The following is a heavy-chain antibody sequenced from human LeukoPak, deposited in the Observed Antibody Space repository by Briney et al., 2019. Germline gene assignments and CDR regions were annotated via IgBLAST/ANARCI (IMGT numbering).Heavy chain of an antibody. CDR2: ISYGGSNK. CDR3: ARDLSRAQYYYDSSGAFDY. J-gene: IGHJ4*02. Sequence: GGSLRLSCAASGFTFSSYAMHWVRQAPGKGLEWVAVISYGGSNKYYADSVKGRFTISRDNSKNTLYLQMNSLRAEDTAVYYCARDLSRAQYYYDSSGAFDYWGQGTLVTVSS. CDR1: GFTFSSYA. V-gene: IGHV3-30*04. D-gene: IGHD3-22*01.